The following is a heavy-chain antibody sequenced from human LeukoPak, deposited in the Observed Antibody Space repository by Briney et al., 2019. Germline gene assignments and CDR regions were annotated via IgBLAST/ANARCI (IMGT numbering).Heavy chain of an antibody. CDR3: ASHVSSGSSCDY. CDR2: IYYSGST. V-gene: IGHV4-39*01. D-gene: IGHD6-13*01. J-gene: IGHJ4*02. Sequence: SETLSLTCTVSGGSISSSSYYWGWIRQPPGKGLEWIGSIYYSGSTYYNPSLKSRVTISVDTSKNQFSRKLSAVTAADTAVYYCASHVSSGSSCDYWGQGTLVTVSS. CDR1: GGSISSSSYY.